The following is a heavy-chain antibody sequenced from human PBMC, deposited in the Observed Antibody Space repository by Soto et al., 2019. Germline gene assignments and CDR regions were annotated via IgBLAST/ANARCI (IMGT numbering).Heavy chain of an antibody. V-gene: IGHV2-5*09. J-gene: IGHJ4*02. D-gene: IGHD3-3*01. CDR2: IYWDDDK. CDR1: GFSLATSGVG. Sequence: QVTLKESDPTLMNPTQTLTLTCTFSGFSLATSGVGVGWIRQSPGEALEWLAFIYWDDDKRYYPSLRARLAITKDTSRNHVVLTMTNIDPAGTGTYYCAHRLGKYTFWNGGYFDFWGQGTLVTVSS. CDR3: AHRLGKYTFWNGGYFDF.